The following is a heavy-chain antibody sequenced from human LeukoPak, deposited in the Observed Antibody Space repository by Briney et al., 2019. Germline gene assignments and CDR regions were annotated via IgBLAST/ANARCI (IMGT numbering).Heavy chain of an antibody. V-gene: IGHV3-49*03. J-gene: IGHJ4*02. CDR2: IRSKAYGGTT. CDR3: TRESNYYDSSGYHKNFEY. CDR1: GFTFGDYA. D-gene: IGHD3-22*01. Sequence: GGSLRLSCTASGFTFGDYAMSWFRQAPGKGLEWVGFIRSKAYGGTTEYAASVKGRFTISRDDSKSIAYLQMNSLKTEDTAVYYCTRESNYYDSSGYHKNFEYWGQGTLVTVSS.